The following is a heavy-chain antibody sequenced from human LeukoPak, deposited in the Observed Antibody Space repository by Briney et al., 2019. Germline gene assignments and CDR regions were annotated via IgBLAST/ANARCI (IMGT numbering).Heavy chain of an antibody. J-gene: IGHJ3*02. CDR3: ARVGSYIPRFDI. V-gene: IGHV4-59*01. D-gene: IGHD3-10*01. Sequence: SETLSLTCTVSGGSISSYYWSWIRQPPGKGLEWIGYIYYSGSTNYNPSLKSRVTISVDTSKNQFSLELSSVTAADTAVYYCARVGSYIPRFDIWGQGTMVTVSS. CDR2: IYYSGST. CDR1: GGSISSYY.